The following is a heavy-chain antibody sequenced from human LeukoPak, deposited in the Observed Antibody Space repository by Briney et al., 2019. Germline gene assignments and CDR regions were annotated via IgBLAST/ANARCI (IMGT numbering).Heavy chain of an antibody. V-gene: IGHV3-7*01. CDR3: ARPYGVGWSGLEH. D-gene: IGHD6-19*01. CDR1: GFTFNNYW. CDR2: IKPEGSAQ. Sequence: GGSLRLSCAASGFTFNNYWMTWVRQAPGKGLEWVANIKPEGSAQYYADSVRGRFTISRDNAKNSVFLHMNSLRAEDTAVYHCARPYGVGWSGLEHWGRGPLVTVS. J-gene: IGHJ4*02.